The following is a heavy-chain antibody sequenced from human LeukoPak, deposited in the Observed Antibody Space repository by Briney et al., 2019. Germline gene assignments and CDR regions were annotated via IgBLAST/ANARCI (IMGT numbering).Heavy chain of an antibody. D-gene: IGHD1-7*01. CDR1: GYTFTGYY. J-gene: IGHJ4*02. V-gene: IGHV1-2*02. Sequence: GASVTVSCKASGYTFTGYYMHWVRQAPGQGLEWMGWINPNSGGTNYAQKSQGRVTMTRDTSISTAYMELSRLRSDDTAVYYCASAPPASGITGTTLPFDYWGQGTLVTVSS. CDR2: INPNSGGT. CDR3: ASAPPASGITGTTLPFDY.